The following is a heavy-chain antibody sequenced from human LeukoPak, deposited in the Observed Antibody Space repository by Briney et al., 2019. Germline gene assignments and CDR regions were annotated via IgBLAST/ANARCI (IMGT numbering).Heavy chain of an antibody. V-gene: IGHV3-74*01. CDR3: ARGTNDYGGNSYYYYGMDV. J-gene: IGHJ6*02. D-gene: IGHD4-23*01. CDR2: INSDGSST. CDR1: GFTFSSYW. Sequence: GGSLRLSCAASGFTFSSYWMHWVRQAPGKGLVWVSRINSDGSSTSYADSVKGRFTISRDNAKNTLYLQMKSLRAEDTAVYYCARGTNDYGGNSYYYYGMDVWGQGTTVTVSS.